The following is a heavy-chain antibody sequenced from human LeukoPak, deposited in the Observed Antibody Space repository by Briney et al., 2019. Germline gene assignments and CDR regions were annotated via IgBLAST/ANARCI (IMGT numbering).Heavy chain of an antibody. J-gene: IGHJ6*03. V-gene: IGHV4-61*02. CDR2: IYTSGST. CDR1: GGSTSSGSYY. Sequence: PSQTLSLTCTVSGGSTSSGSYYWSWIRQPAGKGLEWIGRIYTSGSTNYNPSLKSRVTISVDTSKNQFSLKLSSVTAADTAVYYCARDRRGYDRNSYYYYYMDVWGKGTTVTVSS. D-gene: IGHD5-12*01. CDR3: ARDRRGYDRNSYYYYYMDV.